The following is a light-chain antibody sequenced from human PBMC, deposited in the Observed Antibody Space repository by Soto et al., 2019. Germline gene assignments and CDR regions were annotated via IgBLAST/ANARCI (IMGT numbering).Light chain of an antibody. Sequence: IVLTQSPGTLSLSPGERATLSCRASQSFSSSYSGWYKQKPGQAPSLLXXGEXSRATGIPERFSGSGSGKDFTLTISRLEPEDFAVYYCQQRNDWRRGTFGQGTRLEIK. CDR2: GEX. CDR3: QQRNDWRRGT. J-gene: IGKJ5*01. CDR1: QSFSSSY. V-gene: IGKV3D-20*02.